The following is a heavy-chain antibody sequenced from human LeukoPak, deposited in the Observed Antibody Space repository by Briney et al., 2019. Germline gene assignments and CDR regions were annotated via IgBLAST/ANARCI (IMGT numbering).Heavy chain of an antibody. Sequence: PSETLSLTCAVYGGSLNGHYWSWIRQPPGKGLEWIGEGSDSGGTKFKPSLKSRVTISADTSKNQFSLKLTSVTAADTAVYYCARGPPGIVVVPAAIRGYYYYMDVWGKGTTVTVSS. CDR1: GGSLNGHY. J-gene: IGHJ6*03. V-gene: IGHV4-34*01. D-gene: IGHD2-2*02. CDR2: GSDSGGT. CDR3: ARGPPGIVVVPAAIRGYYYYMDV.